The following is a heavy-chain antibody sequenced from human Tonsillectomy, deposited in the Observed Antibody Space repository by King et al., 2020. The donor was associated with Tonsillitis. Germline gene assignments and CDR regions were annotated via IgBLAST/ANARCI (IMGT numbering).Heavy chain of an antibody. V-gene: IGHV3-11*05. D-gene: IGHD2-2*01. CDR3: ARGSRRGNYYYYMDV. J-gene: IGHJ6*03. CDR1: GFIFSDYY. Sequence: VQLVESGGGLVKPGGSLRLSCAASGFIFSDYYMSWIRQAPGKGLVCVSYISSSSSYTKYADSVKRRFNISIDNAKNSLYLQMNSLSAEDTSVYYCARGSRRGNYYYYMDVWGKGTTVTVSS. CDR2: ISSSSSYT.